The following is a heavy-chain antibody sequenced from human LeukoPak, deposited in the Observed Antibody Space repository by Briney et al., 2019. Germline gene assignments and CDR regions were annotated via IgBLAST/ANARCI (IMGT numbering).Heavy chain of an antibody. D-gene: IGHD3-3*01. V-gene: IGHV4-30-4*08. CDR2: IYYSGST. J-gene: IGHJ6*03. CDR1: GGSISSGDYY. CDR3: ARVTTIFGVPPYYYYYMDV. Sequence: PSETLSLTCTVSGGSISSGDYYWSWIRQPPGKGLEWIGYIYYSGSTYYNPSLKSRVTISVDTSKNQFSLKLSSVTAADTAVYYCARVTTIFGVPPYYYYYMDVWGKGTTVTVSS.